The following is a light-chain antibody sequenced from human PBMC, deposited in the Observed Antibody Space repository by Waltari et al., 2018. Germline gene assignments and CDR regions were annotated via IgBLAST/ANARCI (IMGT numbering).Light chain of an antibody. J-gene: IGLJ3*02. CDR2: RNT. V-gene: IGLV1-47*01. Sequence: QSVLTQPPSASGTPGQRVTISCSGSSSNIGSNYVYWYQQLPGTAPKLLIYRNTQRPSGVPARFSGSKLGTSGSLAISGLRSADEADYYCAAWDDSLSGWVFGGGPTLTVL. CDR1: SSNIGSNY. CDR3: AAWDDSLSGWV.